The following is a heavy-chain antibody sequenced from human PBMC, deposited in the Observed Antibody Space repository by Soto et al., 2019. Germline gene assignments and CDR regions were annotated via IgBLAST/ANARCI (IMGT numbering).Heavy chain of an antibody. CDR3: VKDLDTRGGGWGKVYY. CDR2: ISNVGNDK. CDR1: GFTFSNFG. J-gene: IGHJ4*02. D-gene: IGHD6-19*01. Sequence: QVQLVESGGGVVQPGRSLRLSCAASGFTFSNFGMHWVRQSPGKGLEWVALISNVGNDKYYTDSVNGRFTISRDNSKNTLYLQLSSLRVEDTAVYYCVKDLDTRGGGWGKVYYWGQGTLVTVSS. V-gene: IGHV3-30*18.